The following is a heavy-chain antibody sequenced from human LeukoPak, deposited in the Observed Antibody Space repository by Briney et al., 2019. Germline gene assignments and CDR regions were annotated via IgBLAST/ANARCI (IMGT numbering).Heavy chain of an antibody. CDR3: AGGDY. Sequence: GGSLRLSCGASGFTFSSYAMHWVRQAPGKGLEYVSAISSNGGSTYHANSVKGRFIISRDNSKNTLYLQMGSLRAEDMAVYYCAGGDYWGQGTLVTVSS. J-gene: IGHJ4*02. CDR2: ISSNGGST. V-gene: IGHV3-64*01. CDR1: GFTFSSYA.